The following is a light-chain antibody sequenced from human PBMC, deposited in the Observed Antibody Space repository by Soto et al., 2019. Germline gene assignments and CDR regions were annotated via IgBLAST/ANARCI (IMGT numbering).Light chain of an antibody. Sequence: SPSSLSVSVGDRVTITCQASQDIGKNLNWYQQKPGKAPKLLIYDASNLETGVPSRFSGSGSGTDFTFTISRLQPEDIATYYCQHYDNLPSVTFGQGTRLEIK. J-gene: IGKJ5*01. CDR1: QDIGKN. V-gene: IGKV1-33*01. CDR2: DAS. CDR3: QHYDNLPSVT.